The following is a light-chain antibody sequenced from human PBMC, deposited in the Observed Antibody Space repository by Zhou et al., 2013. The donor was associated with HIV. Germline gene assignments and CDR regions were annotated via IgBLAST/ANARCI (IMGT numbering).Light chain of an antibody. J-gene: IGKJ2*01. Sequence: DIQMTQSPSSLSASVGDRVTITCRASQSINSYLNWYQQKPGKAPKVLIYAASSLQSGVPSRFRGSGSGTDFTLTVSSLQPEDFATYYCQQTYTTPMYTFGQGTKLDIK. CDR1: QSINSY. CDR2: AAS. CDR3: QQTYTTPMYT. V-gene: IGKV1-39*01.